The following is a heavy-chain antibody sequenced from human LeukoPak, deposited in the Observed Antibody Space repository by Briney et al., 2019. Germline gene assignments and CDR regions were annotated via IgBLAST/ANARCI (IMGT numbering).Heavy chain of an antibody. CDR1: GFTFSSYA. CDR2: ISGSGGST. D-gene: IGHD3-10*01. Sequence: GGSLRLSCAASGFTFSSYAMSWVRQAPGKGLEWVSAISGSGGSTYYADSVKGRFTISRGNSKNTLYLQMNSLRAEDTAVYYCAKDSRAGGDAFDIWGQGTMVTVSS. J-gene: IGHJ3*02. V-gene: IGHV3-23*01. CDR3: AKDSRAGGDAFDI.